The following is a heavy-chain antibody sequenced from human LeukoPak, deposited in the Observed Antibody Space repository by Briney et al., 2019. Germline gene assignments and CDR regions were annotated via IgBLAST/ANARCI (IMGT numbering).Heavy chain of an antibody. J-gene: IGHJ6*02. Sequence: GGSLRLSCAASGFTFSSYWMHWVRQAPGKGLVWVSRINSDGSSTSYADSVKGRFTISRDNAKNTLYLQMNSLRAEDTAVYYCASGVDTAMVTDGNDYYYYGMDVWGQGTTVTVSS. CDR2: INSDGSST. CDR3: ASGVDTAMVTDGNDYYYYGMDV. CDR1: GFTFSSYW. V-gene: IGHV3-74*01. D-gene: IGHD5-18*01.